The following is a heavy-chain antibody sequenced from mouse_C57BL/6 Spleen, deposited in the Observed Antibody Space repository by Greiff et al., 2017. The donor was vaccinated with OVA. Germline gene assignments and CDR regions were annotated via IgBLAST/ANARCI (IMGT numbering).Heavy chain of an antibody. Sequence: EVQLQQSGPELVKPGASVKISCKASGYTFTDYYMNWVKQSHGKSLEWIGDINPNNGGTSYNQKFKGKATLTVDKSSSTAYMELRSLTSEDSAVYYCARGPYSYYFDYWGQGTTLTVSS. CDR1: GYTFTDYY. CDR2: INPNNGGT. D-gene: IGHD2-12*01. V-gene: IGHV1-26*01. J-gene: IGHJ2*01. CDR3: ARGPYSYYFDY.